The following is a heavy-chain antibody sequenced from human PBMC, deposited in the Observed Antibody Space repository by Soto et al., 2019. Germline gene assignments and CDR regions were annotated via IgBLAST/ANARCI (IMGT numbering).Heavy chain of an antibody. CDR3: GKETVVYYFDY. D-gene: IGHD2-15*01. CDR1: GFTFSIYG. CDR2: ISYDGSNK. J-gene: IGHJ4*02. V-gene: IGHV3-30*18. Sequence: QVQLVESGGGVVQPGRSLRLSCAASGFTFSIYGMHWVRQAPGKGLEWVAVISYDGSNKYYADSVKGRFTISRDNSKNTLYLQMISLRGEDAAVCYCGKETVVYYFDYWGQGTLVTVSS.